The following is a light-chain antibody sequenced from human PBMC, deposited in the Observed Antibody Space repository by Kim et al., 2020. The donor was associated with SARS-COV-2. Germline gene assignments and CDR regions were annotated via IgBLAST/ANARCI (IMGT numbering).Light chain of an antibody. CDR3: QKYNSAPWT. CDR1: QDIANS. Sequence: ASIADRVTITCRASQDIANSLAWYQQKPGKVPQVLIYAAATLQSGVPSRFSGSGSGTEFTLTIGSLQTEDVATYYCQKYNSAPWTFGPGTKVDIK. J-gene: IGKJ1*01. CDR2: AAA. V-gene: IGKV1-27*01.